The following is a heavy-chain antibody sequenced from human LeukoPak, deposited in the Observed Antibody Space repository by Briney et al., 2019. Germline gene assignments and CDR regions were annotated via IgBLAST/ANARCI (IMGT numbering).Heavy chain of an antibody. Sequence: GGSLRLSCAASEFTFSSYAMSWVRQAPGKGLEWVSTISYSGGSTYYADSVKGRFAISKDSSKNTLYLQMNGLRGEDTAVYYCAKDDGGSPPDAFDIWGQGTLVTVSS. J-gene: IGHJ3*02. CDR3: AKDDGGSPPDAFDI. V-gene: IGHV3-23*01. CDR2: ISYSGGST. CDR1: EFTFSSYA. D-gene: IGHD3-10*01.